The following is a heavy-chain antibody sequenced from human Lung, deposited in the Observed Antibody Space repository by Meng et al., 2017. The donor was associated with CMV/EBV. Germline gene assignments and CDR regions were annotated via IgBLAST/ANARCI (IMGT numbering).Heavy chain of an antibody. CDR1: GFTFSNYE. Sequence: GESLKISCAASGFTFSNYEMNWVRQAPGQGLEWVSYISTSGSTMYYADSVKGRFTVSRDNAKNSLYLQMNSLRAEDTAVYYCARNGQKTGTPSNYWGQGTXVTVCS. CDR3: ARNGQKTGTPSNY. V-gene: IGHV3-48*03. CDR2: ISTSGSTM. J-gene: IGHJ4*02. D-gene: IGHD1-1*01.